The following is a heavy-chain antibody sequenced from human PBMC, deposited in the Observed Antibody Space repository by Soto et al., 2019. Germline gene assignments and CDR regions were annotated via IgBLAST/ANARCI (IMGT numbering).Heavy chain of an antibody. CDR2: VYYSGSA. V-gene: IGHV4-39*01. J-gene: IGHJ5*02. CDR1: GDSVSNTDYY. Sequence: SETLSLTCSGSGDSVSNTDYYWGWIRQAPGKGLEWIGSVYYSGSAYYSPSLRSRLNISVDTSKNLVSLNLTSVTAADTALYYCVRHGSYGSGSFSFNPWGQGILVTVSS. D-gene: IGHD3-10*01. CDR3: VRHGSYGSGSFSFNP.